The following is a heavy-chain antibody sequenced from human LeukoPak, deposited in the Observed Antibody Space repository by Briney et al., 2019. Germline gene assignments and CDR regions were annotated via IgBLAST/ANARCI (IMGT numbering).Heavy chain of an antibody. D-gene: IGHD6-13*01. V-gene: IGHV3-13*01. CDR3: ARAAYSSTWYSRYFDL. J-gene: IGHJ2*01. CDR1: GFTFSSYD. Sequence: GGSLRLSCAASGFTFSSYDIHWVRQATGKGLEWVSGIGTAGEIYYQGSVESRFTISRENAKNSLYLQMNSLRAGDTAVYYCARAAYSSTWYSRYFDLWGRGTLVTVSS. CDR2: IGTAGEI.